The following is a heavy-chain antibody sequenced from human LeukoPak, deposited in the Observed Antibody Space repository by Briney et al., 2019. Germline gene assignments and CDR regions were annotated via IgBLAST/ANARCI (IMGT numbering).Heavy chain of an antibody. J-gene: IGHJ4*02. V-gene: IGHV3-48*03. D-gene: IGHD5-18*01. CDR2: ISSSGSTI. CDR3: ARDGLYSYGPGDKYFDY. CDR1: GLTFSSYE. Sequence: PGGSLRLSCAASGLTFSSYEMNWVRQAPGKGLEWVSYISSSGSTIYYADSVKGRFTISRDNAKNSLYLQMNSLRAEDTAVYYCARDGLYSYGPGDKYFDYWGQGTLVTVSS.